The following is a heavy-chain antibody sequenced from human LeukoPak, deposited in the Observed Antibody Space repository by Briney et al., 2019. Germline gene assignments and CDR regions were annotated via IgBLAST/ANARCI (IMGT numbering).Heavy chain of an antibody. CDR1: GYTFTGYG. CDR3: AREDFLEWPSGVYDV. Sequence: ASVKVSCKASGYTFTGYGISWVRQAPGQGLEWMGWISAYNGNTNYAQKLQGRVTMTTDTSTSTAYMELRSLRSDDTAVYYCAREDFLEWPSGVYDVWGHGTMVTVSS. J-gene: IGHJ3*01. D-gene: IGHD3-3*01. V-gene: IGHV1-18*01. CDR2: ISAYNGNT.